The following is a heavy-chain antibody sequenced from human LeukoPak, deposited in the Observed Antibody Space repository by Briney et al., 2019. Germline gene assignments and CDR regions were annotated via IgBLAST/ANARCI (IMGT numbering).Heavy chain of an antibody. J-gene: IGHJ5*02. CDR3: ARGDKQLVFNRNKGGFDP. D-gene: IGHD6-13*01. Sequence: GGSLRLSCAASGFTFSSYAMHWVRQAPGKGLEWVTVISLDGSNKYYADSVKGRFTTSRDNSKNTLYLQMNSLRAEDTALYYCARGDKQLVFNRNKGGFDPWGQGTLVTVSS. V-gene: IGHV3-30*04. CDR1: GFTFSSYA. CDR2: ISLDGSNK.